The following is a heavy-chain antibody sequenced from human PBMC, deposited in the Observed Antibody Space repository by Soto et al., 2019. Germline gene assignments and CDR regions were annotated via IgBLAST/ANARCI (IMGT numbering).Heavy chain of an antibody. CDR1: GFTFSSYA. D-gene: IGHD4-17*01. J-gene: IGHJ5*02. Sequence: GGSLRLSCAASGFTFSSYAMHWVRQVPGKGLEWVAVISYDGSNKYYADSVKGRFTISRDNSKNTLYLQMNRLRAEDTAVYYCARDPLYSNYGDSNWFDPWGQGTLVTVSS. V-gene: IGHV3-30-3*01. CDR2: ISYDGSNK. CDR3: ARDPLYSNYGDSNWFDP.